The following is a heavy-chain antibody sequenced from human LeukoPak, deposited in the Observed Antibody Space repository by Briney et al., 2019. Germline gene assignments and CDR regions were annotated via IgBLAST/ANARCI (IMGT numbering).Heavy chain of an antibody. J-gene: IGHJ5*02. CDR3: VRDSSGWYQNWFDP. Sequence: SVKVSCKASGGTFSSYAISWVRQAPGQGLEWMGGIIPIFGTANYAQKFQGRVTITADESTSTAYMELSSLRSEDTAVYYCVRDSSGWYQNWFDPWGQGTLVTVSS. D-gene: IGHD6-19*01. CDR1: GGTFSSYA. V-gene: IGHV1-69*13. CDR2: IIPIFGTA.